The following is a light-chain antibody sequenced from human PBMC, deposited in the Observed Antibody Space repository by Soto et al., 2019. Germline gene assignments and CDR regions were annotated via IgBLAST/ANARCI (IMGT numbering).Light chain of an antibody. CDR3: SSSAGIYHYLV. V-gene: IGLV2-8*01. J-gene: IGLJ3*02. Sequence: QSALTQPASVSGSPGQSITISCTGTSSDVDNYNYVSWYQQHPGKAPRLMIYEVNKRPSGVPDRFSGSKSGYTASLTVSGLQTEDEAFYYCSSSAGIYHYLVFGGGTKLTVL. CDR1: SSDVDNYNY. CDR2: EVN.